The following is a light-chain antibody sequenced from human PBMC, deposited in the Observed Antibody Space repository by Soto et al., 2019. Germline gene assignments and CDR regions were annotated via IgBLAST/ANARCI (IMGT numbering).Light chain of an antibody. CDR3: QTWGTGFKV. CDR1: SGHSNYA. Sequence: QSVLTQSPSASASLGASVKLTCTLSSGHSNYAIAWHQQQPDKGPRYLMKVNSDGSHNKGDGIPDRFSGSSSGAERYLTISSLQSEDEADYYCQTWGTGFKVFGGGTKVTVL. V-gene: IGLV4-69*02. CDR2: VNSDGSH. J-gene: IGLJ2*01.